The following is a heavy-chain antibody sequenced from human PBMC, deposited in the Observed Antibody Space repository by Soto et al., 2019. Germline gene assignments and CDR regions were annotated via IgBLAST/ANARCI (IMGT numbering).Heavy chain of an antibody. J-gene: IGHJ3*02. V-gene: IGHV3-30*18. Sequence: ESGGGVVQPGRSLRLSCAASRFTFSSYGMHWVRQAPGKGLEGVAVISYDGSNKYYADSVKGRFTISRDNSKNTLYLQMNSLRAEDTAVYYCAKDLARYCSGGSCYGAFDIWGQGTMVTVSS. CDR1: RFTFSSYG. CDR3: AKDLARYCSGGSCYGAFDI. D-gene: IGHD2-15*01. CDR2: ISYDGSNK.